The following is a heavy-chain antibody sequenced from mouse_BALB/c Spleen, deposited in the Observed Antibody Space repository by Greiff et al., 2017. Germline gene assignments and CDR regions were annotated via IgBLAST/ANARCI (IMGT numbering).Heavy chain of an antibody. D-gene: IGHD2-4*01. CDR3: ARYDYDGAWFAY. V-gene: IGHV1S81*02. CDR2: INPSNGRT. J-gene: IGHJ3*01. CDR1: GYTFTSYW. Sequence: QVQLKQPGAELVKPGASVKLSCKASGYTFTSYWMHWVKQRPGQGLEWIGEINPSNGRTNYNEKFKSKATLTVDKSSSTAYMQLSSLTSEDSAVYYCARYDYDGAWFAYWGQGTLVTVSA.